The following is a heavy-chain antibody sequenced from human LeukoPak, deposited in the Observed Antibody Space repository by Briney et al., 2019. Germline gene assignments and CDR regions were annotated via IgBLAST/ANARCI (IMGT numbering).Heavy chain of an antibody. CDR3: ATTEVPYCSGGSCYRRGFDP. Sequence: GRSLRLSCAASGFTFSSYGMHWVRQAPGKGLEWVAVISYDGSNKYYADSVEGRFTISRDNSKNTLYLQMNSLRAEDTAVYYCATTEVPYCSGGSCYRRGFDPWGQGTLVTVSS. CDR1: GFTFSSYG. J-gene: IGHJ5*02. D-gene: IGHD2-15*01. CDR2: ISYDGSNK. V-gene: IGHV3-30*03.